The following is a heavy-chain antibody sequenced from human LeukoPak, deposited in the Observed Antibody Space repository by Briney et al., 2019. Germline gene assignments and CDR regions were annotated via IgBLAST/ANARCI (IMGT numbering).Heavy chain of an antibody. Sequence: ASVKVSCKASGYTFTSYAMHWVRQAPGQRLEWMGWINAGNGNTKYSQKFQGRVTITRDTSASTAYMELSSLRSEDTAVYYCARVGASQWYSSSRYWFDPWGQGTLVTVSS. J-gene: IGHJ5*02. CDR3: ARVGASQWYSSSRYWFDP. CDR2: INAGNGNT. D-gene: IGHD6-13*01. CDR1: GYTFTSYA. V-gene: IGHV1-3*01.